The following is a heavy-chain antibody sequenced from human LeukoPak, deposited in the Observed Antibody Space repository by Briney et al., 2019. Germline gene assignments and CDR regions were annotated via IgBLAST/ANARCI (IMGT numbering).Heavy chain of an antibody. D-gene: IGHD6-19*01. V-gene: IGHV1-18*01. CDR2: ISPYNGNT. CDR1: GFTFTNYG. Sequence: ASVKVSCKASGFTFTNYGINWVRQAPGQGLEWIGWISPYNGNTNYAHKLKGRVTITTDTSTTTAYMDLRSLRSDDTAVYYCARGVEQWLVRPLGYWGQGTLVTVSS. CDR3: ARGVEQWLVRPLGY. J-gene: IGHJ4*02.